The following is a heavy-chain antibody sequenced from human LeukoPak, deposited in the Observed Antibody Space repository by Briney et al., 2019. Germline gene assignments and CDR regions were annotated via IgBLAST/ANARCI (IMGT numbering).Heavy chain of an antibody. V-gene: IGHV1-18*01. CDR1: GYTFTSYG. CDR2: ISAYNGNT. CDR3: ARDRLGDYYYGMDV. J-gene: IGHJ6*02. D-gene: IGHD6-25*01. Sequence: GASVKVSCKASGYTFTSYGISWVRQAPGQGLEWMGWISAYNGNTNYAQKLQGRVTMTTDTSTSTAYMELRSLRSDDTAVYYCARDRLGDYYYGMDVWGQGTTVTVSS.